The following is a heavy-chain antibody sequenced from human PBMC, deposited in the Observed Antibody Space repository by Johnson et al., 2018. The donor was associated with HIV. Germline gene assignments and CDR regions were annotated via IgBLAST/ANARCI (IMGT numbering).Heavy chain of an antibody. J-gene: IGHJ3*02. CDR1: GFTFSTNW. CDR2: INSDGSSS. Sequence: VQLVESGGDLVQPGGSLRLSCVGSGFTFSTNWMHWVRQAPGKGLVWVSRINSDGSSSAYADSVKGRFTISRDGAKNTLYLQMNSLRAEDTAVYYCAKDGAAPASYGAFDIWGQGTMVTVSS. CDR3: AKDGAAPASYGAFDI. V-gene: IGHV3-74*01. D-gene: IGHD2-8*01.